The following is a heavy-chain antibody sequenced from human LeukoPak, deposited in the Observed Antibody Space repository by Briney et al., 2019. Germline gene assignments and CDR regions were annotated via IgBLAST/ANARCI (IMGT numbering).Heavy chain of an antibody. V-gene: IGHV3-30*18. CDR2: ISYDGSNK. Sequence: GGSLRLSCAASGFTISSYSVNWVRQAPGKGLAWVAVISYDGSNKYYADSVKGRFTISRDNSKNTLYLQMNSLRAEDTAVYYCAKDKWVESGYSYGGGDYWGQGTLVTVSS. J-gene: IGHJ4*02. CDR1: GFTISSYS. CDR3: AKDKWVESGYSYGGGDY. D-gene: IGHD5-18*01.